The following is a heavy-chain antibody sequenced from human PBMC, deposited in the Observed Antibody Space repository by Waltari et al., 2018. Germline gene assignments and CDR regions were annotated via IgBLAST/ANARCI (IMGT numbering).Heavy chain of an antibody. CDR2: IIPIFGTA. D-gene: IGHD3-22*01. CDR1: GGTFSSYA. Sequence: QVQLVQSGAEVKKPGSSVKVSCKASGGTFSSYAISWVRQAHGQGLEWMGRIIPIFGTANYAQKFQGRVTITADKSTSTAYMELSSLRSEDTAVYYCAREGYYDSSGYSTFDYWGQGTLVTVSS. CDR3: AREGYYDSSGYSTFDY. J-gene: IGHJ4*02. V-gene: IGHV1-69*08.